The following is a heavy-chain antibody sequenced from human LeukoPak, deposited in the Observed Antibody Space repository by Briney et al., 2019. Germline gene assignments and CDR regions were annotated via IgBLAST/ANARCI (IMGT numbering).Heavy chain of an antibody. Sequence: SETLSLTCAVYGGSFSGYYWSWIRQPPGKGLEWIGEINHSGNTNYNPSLKSRVTISVDTSKNQFSLKLSSVTAADTAVYYCARGHHDFWSGYPPLDYWGQGTLVTVSS. CDR1: GGSFSGYY. CDR2: INHSGNT. D-gene: IGHD3-3*01. J-gene: IGHJ4*02. V-gene: IGHV4-34*01. CDR3: ARGHHDFWSGYPPLDY.